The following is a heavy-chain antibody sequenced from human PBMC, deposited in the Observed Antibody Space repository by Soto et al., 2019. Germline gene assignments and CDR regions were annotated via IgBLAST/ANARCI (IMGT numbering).Heavy chain of an antibody. CDR1: GFTFRTYS. V-gene: IGHV3-30-3*01. J-gene: IGHJ4*02. CDR2: MSYDGSNE. CDR3: ARGSSSGWFYFDS. Sequence: QVQLVESGGGVVQPGRSLRLSCAASGFTFRTYSMHWVRQAPGKGLEWVTVMSYDGSNEYYADSVKGRFTIYRDNSKDTLYLQMNSLRADDTAVYYCARGSSSGWFYFDSWGRGTLVTVSS. D-gene: IGHD6-19*01.